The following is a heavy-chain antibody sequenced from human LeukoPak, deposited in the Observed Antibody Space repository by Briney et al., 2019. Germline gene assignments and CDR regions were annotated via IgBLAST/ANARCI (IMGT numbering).Heavy chain of an antibody. CDR3: ARHRSGWLQSSFDY. D-gene: IGHD5-24*01. V-gene: IGHV4-39*01. Sequence: SETLSLTCTVSGGSISSSSYYWRWIRQPPGKGLEWIGGIFYTGNTYDNPSLKSRVTISVDTSKNQFSLRLSSVTAADTAVYYCARHRSGWLQSSFDYWGQGTLVTVSS. CDR1: GGSISSSSYY. CDR2: IFYTGNT. J-gene: IGHJ4*02.